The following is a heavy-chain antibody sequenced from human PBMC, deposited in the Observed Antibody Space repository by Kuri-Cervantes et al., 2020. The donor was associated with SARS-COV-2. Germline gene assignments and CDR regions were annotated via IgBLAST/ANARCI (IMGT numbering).Heavy chain of an antibody. CDR2: ISWNSGSI. CDR3: AKDTGSYYDSSEDAFDI. V-gene: IGHV3-9*01. Sequence: SLKISCAASGFTFSNAWMSWVRQAPGKGLEWVSGISWNSGSIGYADSVKGRFTISRDNAKNSLYLQMNSLRAEDTALYYCAKDTGSYYDSSEDAFDIWGQGTMVTVSS. D-gene: IGHD3-22*01. CDR1: GFTFSNAW. J-gene: IGHJ3*02.